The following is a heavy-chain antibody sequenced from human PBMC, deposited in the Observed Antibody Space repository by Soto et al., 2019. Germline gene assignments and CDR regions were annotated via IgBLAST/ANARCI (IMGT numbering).Heavy chain of an antibody. V-gene: IGHV2-5*02. J-gene: IGHJ4*02. D-gene: IGHD3-10*01. CDR3: ARSLWFGELH. CDR2: IYWDNDK. CDR1: GFSLSTTGVG. Sequence: QITLKESGPTLVKPTQTLTLTCSFSGFSLSTTGVGVGWIRQSPGKALEWLAIIYWDNDKRYSPSPKSRVTITKDTSKNQVVLTVTNMDTVDTGTYYCARSLWFGELHWGQGALVTVSS.